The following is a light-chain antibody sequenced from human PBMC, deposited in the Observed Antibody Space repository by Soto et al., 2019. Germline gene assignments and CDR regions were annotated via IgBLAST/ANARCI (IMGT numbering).Light chain of an antibody. Sequence: LTQPHSVSESPGKTVTISCTRSSGFIASNYVRWFQQRPGSAPTTLIFEDTQRPSGVPARFSASIDSSSNSASLTISGLEAEDEADYYCQSYDASNPVVFGGGTKLTVL. J-gene: IGLJ2*01. CDR3: QSYDASNPVV. V-gene: IGLV6-57*04. CDR1: SGFIASNY. CDR2: EDT.